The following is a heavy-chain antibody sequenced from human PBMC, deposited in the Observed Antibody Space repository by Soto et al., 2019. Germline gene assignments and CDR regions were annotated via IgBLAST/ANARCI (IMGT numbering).Heavy chain of an antibody. D-gene: IGHD6-6*01. Sequence: PSETLSLTCTVSGGSISSSSYYWGWIRQPPGKGLEWIGSIYYSGSTYYNPSLKSRVTISVDTSKNQFSLKLSSVTAADTAVYYCARANPRPYSGSSHFDYWGQGTLVTVSS. J-gene: IGHJ4*02. CDR1: GGSISSSSYY. CDR3: ARANPRPYSGSSHFDY. V-gene: IGHV4-39*01. CDR2: IYYSGST.